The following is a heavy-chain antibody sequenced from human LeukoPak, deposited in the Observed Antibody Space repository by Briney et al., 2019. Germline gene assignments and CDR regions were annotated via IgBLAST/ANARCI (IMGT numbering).Heavy chain of an antibody. Sequence: SETLSLTCTVSGYSIGSGYYWGWIRQPPGKGLEWIGSIYHSGNTYYNPSLKSRVTISVDTSKNQFSLKLSSVTAADTAVYYCARGGRQYGSGSSFDYWGQGTLVTVSS. D-gene: IGHD3-10*01. CDR1: GYSIGSGYY. J-gene: IGHJ4*02. CDR2: IYHSGNT. CDR3: ARGGRQYGSGSSFDY. V-gene: IGHV4-38-2*02.